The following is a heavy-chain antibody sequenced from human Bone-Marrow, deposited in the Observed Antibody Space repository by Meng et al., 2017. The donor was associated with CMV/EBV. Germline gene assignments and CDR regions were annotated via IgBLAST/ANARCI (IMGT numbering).Heavy chain of an antibody. J-gene: IGHJ4*02. Sequence: QCQLGQSGAAVKKPGASGKVSCNASVYTFTSYGISWVRQAPGQGLEGMGWIRAYNGNTNYAQKLQGRVTMTTDTSTSTAYMELRSLRSDDTAVYYCARVAYSTLDYWGQGTLVTVSS. CDR2: IRAYNGNT. D-gene: IGHD4-11*01. CDR1: VYTFTSYG. CDR3: ARVAYSTLDY. V-gene: IGHV1-18*01.